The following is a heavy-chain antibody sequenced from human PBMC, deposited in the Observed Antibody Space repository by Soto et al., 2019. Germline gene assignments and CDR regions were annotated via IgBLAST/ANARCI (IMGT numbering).Heavy chain of an antibody. Sequence: GESLKISCKGSGYSFTSYWIGWVRQMPGKGLEWMGIIHPGDSDTRYSPSFQGQVTISADRSISTAYLQWSSLKASDTAMYYCARNRGYSYGYDYGMDVWGQGTTVTVSS. CDR1: GYSFTSYW. J-gene: IGHJ6*02. D-gene: IGHD5-18*01. V-gene: IGHV5-51*01. CDR3: ARNRGYSYGYDYGMDV. CDR2: IHPGDSDT.